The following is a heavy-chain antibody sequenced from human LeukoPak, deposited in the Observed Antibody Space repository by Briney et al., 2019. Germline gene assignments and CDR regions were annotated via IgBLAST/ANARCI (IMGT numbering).Heavy chain of an antibody. V-gene: IGHV4-61*02. Sequence: SETLSLTCTVSGGSIASGNYYWNWIRQPAGKGLEWIGRIYIRGSTNYNPSLESRVTISIDTSKNQFYLKLTSVAAADTAVYYCARDRQLLEPSFDPWGQGTLVTVSS. D-gene: IGHD1-1*01. CDR1: GGSIASGNYY. J-gene: IGHJ5*02. CDR3: ARDRQLLEPSFDP. CDR2: IYIRGST.